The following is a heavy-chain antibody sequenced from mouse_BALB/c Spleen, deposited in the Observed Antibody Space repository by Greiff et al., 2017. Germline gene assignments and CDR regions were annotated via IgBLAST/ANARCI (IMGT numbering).Heavy chain of an antibody. CDR3: ARPFYDGYLYYYAMDY. D-gene: IGHD2-3*01. Sequence: VMLVESGGGLVQPGGSRKLSCAASGFTFSSFGMHWVRQAPEKGLEWVVYISSGSSTIYYADTVKGRFTISRDNPKNTLFLQMTSLRSEDTAMYYCARPFYDGYLYYYAMDYWGQGTSVTVSS. CDR1: GFTFSSFG. V-gene: IGHV5-17*02. CDR2: ISSGSSTI. J-gene: IGHJ4*01.